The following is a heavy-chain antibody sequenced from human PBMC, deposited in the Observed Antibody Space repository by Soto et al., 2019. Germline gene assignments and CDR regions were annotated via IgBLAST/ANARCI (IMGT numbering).Heavy chain of an antibody. CDR1: GFTSGDYG. D-gene: IGHD3-3*01. V-gene: IGHV3-49*04. CDR2: TTSPAYGGTT. CDR3: SRDGDYYGLGV. Sequence: EVQVVESGGDLVQPGRSLRLSCSFSGFTSGDYGLSWVRQPPGKGLEWVGFTTSPAYGGTTEYAPSVKGRFIISRDESKSVAYLQMNSLQTEDTATYYRSRDGDYYGLGVWGRGTTVTVSS. J-gene: IGHJ6*02.